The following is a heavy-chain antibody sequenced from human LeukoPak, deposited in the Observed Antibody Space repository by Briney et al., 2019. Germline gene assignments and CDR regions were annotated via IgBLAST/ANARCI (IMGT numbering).Heavy chain of an antibody. D-gene: IGHD6-19*01. CDR3: ARDNIAVAPITRRYYYYYMDV. CDR2: MNPNSGNT. CDR1: GYTFTSYD. J-gene: IGHJ6*03. Sequence: ASVKVSCKASGYTFTSYDINWVRQATGQGLEWMGWMNPNSGNTGYAQKFQGRVTMTRNTSISTAYMELSRLRSDDTAVYYCARDNIAVAPITRRYYYYYMDVWGKGTTVTISS. V-gene: IGHV1-8*01.